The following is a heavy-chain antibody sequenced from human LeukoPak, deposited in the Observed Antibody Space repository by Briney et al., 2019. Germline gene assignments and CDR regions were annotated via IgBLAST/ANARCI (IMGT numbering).Heavy chain of an antibody. J-gene: IGHJ4*02. V-gene: IGHV5-51*01. CDR3: VRHLLAGGSSGLSSCLR. Sequence: GASLKISCKGSGSSFTSYWIGWVRRLPGKGLEWMGIIYPGDSDTRYSPSFRGQVTISADKSISTAYLQWTSLQASDTAMYYCVRHLLAGGSSGLSSCLRWGQGTLVTVSS. D-gene: IGHD6-6*01. CDR1: GSSFTSYW. CDR2: IYPGDSDT.